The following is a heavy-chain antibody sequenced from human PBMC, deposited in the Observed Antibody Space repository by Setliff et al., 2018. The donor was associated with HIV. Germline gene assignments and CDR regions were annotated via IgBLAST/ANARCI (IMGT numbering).Heavy chain of an antibody. J-gene: IGHJ4*02. D-gene: IGHD4-17*01. V-gene: IGHV1-2*02. CDR2: INPNSSDT. CDR3: ARRVPPIPSGDLDY. Sequence: ASVKVSCKASGYTFTDYYIHWVRQAPGQGLEWMGWINPNSSDTNYAQKFQGRVTMTRDTSISTAYMDLSRPRSDDTAVYYCARRVPPIPSGDLDYWGQGTLVTVS. CDR1: GYTFTDYY.